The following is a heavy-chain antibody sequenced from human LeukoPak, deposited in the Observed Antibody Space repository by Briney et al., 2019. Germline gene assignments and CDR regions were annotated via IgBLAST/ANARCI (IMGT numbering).Heavy chain of an antibody. Sequence: SETLSLTCTVSGGSISSSSNYWGWIRQPPGKGLEWIGSIYYSGSTYYNPSLKSRVTISVDTSKNQFSLKLSSVTAADTAAYYCARDYYDSSQFNWFDPWGQGTLVSVSS. CDR3: ARDYYDSSQFNWFDP. D-gene: IGHD3-22*01. V-gene: IGHV4-39*07. CDR1: GGSISSSSNY. J-gene: IGHJ5*02. CDR2: IYYSGST.